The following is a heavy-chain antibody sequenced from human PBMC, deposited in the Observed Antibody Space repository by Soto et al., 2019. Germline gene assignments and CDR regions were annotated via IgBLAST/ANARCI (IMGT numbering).Heavy chain of an antibody. D-gene: IGHD2-15*01. V-gene: IGHV3-7*01. J-gene: IGHJ4*02. CDR2: INQDGSEK. CDR3: ARESGYCSGGSCYSGTFDY. CDR1: GFTFSSYW. Sequence: GQLVESGGGVVQPGRSLRLSCAASGFTFSSYWMSWVRQAPGKGLEWVANINQDGSEKYYVDSVKGRFTISRDNAKNSLYLQMNSLRAEDTAVYYCARESGYCSGGSCYSGTFDYWGQGTLVTVSS.